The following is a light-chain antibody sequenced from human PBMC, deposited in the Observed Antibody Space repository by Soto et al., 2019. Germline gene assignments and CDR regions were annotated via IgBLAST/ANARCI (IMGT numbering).Light chain of an antibody. J-gene: IGKJ4*01. CDR2: DAT. CDR1: QDISNY. Sequence: DIQMTQSPSSLSASVGDRVTITCQARQDISNYLNWYQQKTAKAPKLLIYDATNLETVVPSRFSRNGSGTDFTSAISSLQPEDMATYYCQQYVNLLTFGGGTKAEIK. V-gene: IGKV1-33*01. CDR3: QQYVNLLT.